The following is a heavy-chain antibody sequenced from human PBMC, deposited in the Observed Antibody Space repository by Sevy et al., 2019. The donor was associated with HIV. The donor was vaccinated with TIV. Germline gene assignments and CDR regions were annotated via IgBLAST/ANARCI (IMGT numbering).Heavy chain of an antibody. CDR1: GFTFSRYG. Sequence: GGSLRLSCAASGFTFSRYGMHWVRQTPGKGMEWVAGIWYDGDNKDYSDYGKGRFTISRDNSKNAVYLHMSSLRVEDTATYYCAKGIAASGYYFDSWGQGTLVTVSS. CDR3: AKGIAASGYYFDS. CDR2: IWYDGDNK. J-gene: IGHJ4*02. D-gene: IGHD6-13*01. V-gene: IGHV3-33*06.